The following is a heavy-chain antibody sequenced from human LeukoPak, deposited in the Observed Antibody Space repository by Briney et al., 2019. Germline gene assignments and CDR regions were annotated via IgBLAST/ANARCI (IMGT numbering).Heavy chain of an antibody. CDR3: ARPNFRDCSGGSCYAKRGYFDL. CDR2: IYHSGMT. J-gene: IGHJ2*01. V-gene: IGHV4-38-2*02. Sequence: SETLSLTCTVSSYSISSGYYWGWIRQPPGKAREWIGNIYHSGMTYYKPSLKSRVTISVDTSKNQVSLKLSSVTAADTAVYYCARPNFRDCSGGSCYAKRGYFDLWGRGTLVTVSS. D-gene: IGHD2-15*01. CDR1: SYSISSGYY.